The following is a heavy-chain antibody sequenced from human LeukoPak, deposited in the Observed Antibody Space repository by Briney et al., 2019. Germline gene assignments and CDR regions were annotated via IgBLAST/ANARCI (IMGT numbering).Heavy chain of an antibody. V-gene: IGHV1-2*02. J-gene: IGHJ4*02. CDR1: GYIFTSYG. CDR3: ARGLRGSPAFDC. Sequence: GASVKVSCKASGYIFTSYGISWVRQAPGQGLEWMGWINPNSGGTNYAQKFQGRVTMTRDTSISTASMELSRLRSDDTAVYYCARGLRGSPAFDCWGQGTLVTVSS. CDR2: INPNSGGT. D-gene: IGHD2-2*01.